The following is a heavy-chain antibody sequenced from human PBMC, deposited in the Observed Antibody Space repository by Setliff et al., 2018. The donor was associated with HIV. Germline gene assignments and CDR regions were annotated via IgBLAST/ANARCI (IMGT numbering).Heavy chain of an antibody. CDR2: IYYSGST. D-gene: IGHD3-3*01. V-gene: IGHV4-59*08. CDR1: GGSISSHY. CDR3: ARPLTTSFNFWGDAFAI. J-gene: IGHJ3*02. Sequence: SETLSLTCTVSGGSISSHYWSWIRQPPGKGLEWIGSIYYSGSTNYNPSGGSTSYAQKFQGRVTMTRDTSKNQFSLELTSVTAADTAVYYCARPLTTSFNFWGDAFAIWGPGTMVTVSS.